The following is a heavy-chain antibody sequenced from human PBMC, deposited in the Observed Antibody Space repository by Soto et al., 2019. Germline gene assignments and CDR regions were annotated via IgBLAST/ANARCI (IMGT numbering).Heavy chain of an antibody. CDR3: ARDPPETPSDY. V-gene: IGHV1-18*01. J-gene: IGHJ4*02. Sequence: ASVKVSCKASGYNFTSYGISWVRQAPRQGLEWMGWISAKNGNTNLAQKFRGRVTMTTDTSTSTVHMELRSLKPDDTAVYYCARDPPETPSDYWGQGTLVTISS. CDR1: GYNFTSYG. CDR2: ISAKNGNT.